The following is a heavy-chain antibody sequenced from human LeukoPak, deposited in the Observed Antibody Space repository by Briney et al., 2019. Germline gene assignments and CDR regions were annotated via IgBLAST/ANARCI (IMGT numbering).Heavy chain of an antibody. D-gene: IGHD3-22*01. Sequence: ASVKVSCKASGYTFTGYYMHWVRQAPGQGLEWMGRINPNSGGTNYARKFQGRVTMTRDTSISTAYMELSRLRSDDTAVYYCARESLLRYCNDIRCHYDHYGMDVWGQGTRVTVSS. V-gene: IGHV1-2*06. CDR2: INPNSGGT. J-gene: IGHJ6*02. CDR3: ARESLLRYCNDIRCHYDHYGMDV. CDR1: GYTFTGYY.